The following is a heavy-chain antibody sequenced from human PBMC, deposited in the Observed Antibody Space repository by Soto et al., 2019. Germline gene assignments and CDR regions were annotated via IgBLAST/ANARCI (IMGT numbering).Heavy chain of an antibody. V-gene: IGHV3-30*18. CDR1: GFTLSCCG. J-gene: IGHJ4*02. CDR2: ITYDGGNK. D-gene: IGHD6-19*01. Sequence: QVQVVESGGGVVQPGRSLRLSCAASGFTLSCCGMHWVRQAPGKGLEWVGVITYDGGNKHYADSVKGRFTISRDTSENTLYLQRNSLRVEDSSICYCAKEQSSGHYRVVDYWGQGTLVTVSS. CDR3: AKEQSSGHYRVVDY.